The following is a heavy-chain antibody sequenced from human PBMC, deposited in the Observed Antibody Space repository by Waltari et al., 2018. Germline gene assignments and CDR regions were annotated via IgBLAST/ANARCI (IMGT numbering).Heavy chain of an antibody. J-gene: IGHJ4*02. CDR2: ISAYNGNT. D-gene: IGHD3-16*01. CDR3: ATGRGTGNYDY. CDR1: GYTFTSYG. Sequence: QVQLVQSGAEVKKPGASVKVSCKASGYTFTSYGISWVRQAPGQGLEWMGWISAYNGNTNYAQKFQGRVTMTEDTSTDTAYMELSSLRSEDTAVYYCATGRGTGNYDYWGQGTLVTVSS. V-gene: IGHV1-18*01.